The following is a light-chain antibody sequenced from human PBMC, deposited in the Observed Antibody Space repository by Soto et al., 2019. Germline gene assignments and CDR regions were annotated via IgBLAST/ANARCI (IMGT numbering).Light chain of an antibody. V-gene: IGKV1-5*03. Sequence: DIQMTQSPSTLSASVVDRVTINCRASQSISSWLGWYQQKRGKAPKLLIYKASSLESGVPSRFSGSESGTDFTLTISSLQHDDFATYYCQQYYGYPGRFGQGTKVEIK. CDR3: QQYYGYPGR. CDR2: KAS. J-gene: IGKJ1*01. CDR1: QSISSW.